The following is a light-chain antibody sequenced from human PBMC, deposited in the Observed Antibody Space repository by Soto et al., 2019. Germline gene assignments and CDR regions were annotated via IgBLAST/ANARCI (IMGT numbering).Light chain of an antibody. CDR1: GATSD. Sequence: QAVVTQPPSVSGAPGQRVTISCIGATSDVHWYQHLPGTAPKLLIYGNNNRPSGVPDRFSGSKSGTSASLAITGLQAEDEAVYYCQSFDSSLSALYVFGTGTKLTVL. J-gene: IGLJ1*01. CDR3: QSFDSSLSALYV. CDR2: GNN. V-gene: IGLV1-40*01.